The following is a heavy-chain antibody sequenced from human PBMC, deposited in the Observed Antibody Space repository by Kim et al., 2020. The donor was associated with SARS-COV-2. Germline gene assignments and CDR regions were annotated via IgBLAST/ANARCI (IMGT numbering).Heavy chain of an antibody. Sequence: GESLKISCQGSGYNFTNYWIGWVRQMPGKGLEWLGSIYPADSYTTYRPSFQGQVTISADKSISTASLQWSSLKASDTAMYYCARVFCGGDCYPFDTFDIWGQGTMVTVSS. D-gene: IGHD2-21*02. V-gene: IGHV5-51*01. J-gene: IGHJ3*02. CDR3: ARVFCGGDCYPFDTFDI. CDR1: GYNFTNYW. CDR2: IYPADSYT.